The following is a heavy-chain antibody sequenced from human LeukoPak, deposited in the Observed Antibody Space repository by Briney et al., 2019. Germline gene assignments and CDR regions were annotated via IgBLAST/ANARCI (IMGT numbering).Heavy chain of an antibody. V-gene: IGHV4-39*01. CDR1: GGSISTTSDY. CDR3: AREDGDNSDNAFDI. CDR2: VLYSGET. Sequence: SETLSLTCTVSGGSISTTSDYWGWIRQPPGKGLEWIGSVLYSGETFYNSSLKTRVTVFVDASKDQCSLQLRSVTASDTAVYYCAREDGDNSDNAFDIWGRGTMVTVSS. J-gene: IGHJ3*02. D-gene: IGHD5-24*01.